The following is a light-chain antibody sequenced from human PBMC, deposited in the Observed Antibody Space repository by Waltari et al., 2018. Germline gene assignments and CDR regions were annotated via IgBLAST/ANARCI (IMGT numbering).Light chain of an antibody. Sequence: DIVMTQSPDFLAVSLGERATITCKSSQTVFHNSNNKNFLAWYRQKPGQPPKLLIYWASSRASGIPERLSGRGSATDCILTINSPQAEDVAVYYCQQYYRSPLTFGGGTKVEIK. CDR3: QQYYRSPLT. CDR2: WAS. V-gene: IGKV4-1*01. J-gene: IGKJ4*01. CDR1: QTVFHNSNNKNF.